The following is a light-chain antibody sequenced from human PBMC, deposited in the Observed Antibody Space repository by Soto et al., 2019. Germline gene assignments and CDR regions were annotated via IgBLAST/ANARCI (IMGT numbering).Light chain of an antibody. CDR3: TSYAGSNNFFYV. V-gene: IGLV2-8*01. Sequence: QSVLTQPPSASGPPGQSVTISCTGTSSDVGGYNYVSWYQQHPGKAPKLMIYEVSKRPSGVPDRFSGSKSGNTASLTVSGLQAEDEADYYCTSYAGSNNFFYVFGTGTKLTVL. CDR2: EVS. CDR1: SSDVGGYNY. J-gene: IGLJ1*01.